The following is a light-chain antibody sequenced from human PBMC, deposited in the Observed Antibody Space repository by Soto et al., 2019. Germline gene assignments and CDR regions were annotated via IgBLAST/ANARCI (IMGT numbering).Light chain of an antibody. CDR2: LGF. CDR1: ESLLHSNGYNY. CDR3: MQALQTPWT. Sequence: DIVMTQSPLSLPVTPVEPASISCMSSESLLHSNGYNYLDWYLQKPGQSPQLLIFLGFNRASGVPDRFSGSVSGTDFTLKISRVEAEDVGVYYCMQALQTPWTFGQGTTVDIK. V-gene: IGKV2-28*01. J-gene: IGKJ1*01.